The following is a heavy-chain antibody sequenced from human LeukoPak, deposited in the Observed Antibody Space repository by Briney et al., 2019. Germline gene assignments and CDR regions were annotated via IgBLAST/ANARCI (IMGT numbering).Heavy chain of an antibody. CDR3: ARDHGVYAFDI. CDR1: GGSVNSGSYY. CDR2: IYYSGST. Sequence: SETLSLTCTVSGGSVNSGSYYWSWIRQHPGKGLEWIGYIYYSGSTYYNPSLKSRVTISVDTSKNQFSLKLSSVTAADTAVYYCARDHGVYAFDIWGQGTMVTVSS. V-gene: IGHV4-31*03. J-gene: IGHJ3*02. D-gene: IGHD2-8*01.